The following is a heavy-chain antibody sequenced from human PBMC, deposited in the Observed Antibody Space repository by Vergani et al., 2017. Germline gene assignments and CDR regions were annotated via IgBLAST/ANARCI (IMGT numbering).Heavy chain of an antibody. CDR3: AKRRPIQLWYDFDY. D-gene: IGHD5-18*01. V-gene: IGHV3-33*05. CDR1: GFTFSSYG. CDR2: ISYDGSNK. J-gene: IGHJ4*02. Sequence: QVQLVESGGGVVQPGRSLRLSCAASGFTFSSYGMHWVRQAPGKGLEWVAVISYDGSNKYYADSVKGRFTISRDNSKNTLYLQMDSLRAEDTAVYYCAKRRPIQLWYDFDYWGQGTLVTVSS.